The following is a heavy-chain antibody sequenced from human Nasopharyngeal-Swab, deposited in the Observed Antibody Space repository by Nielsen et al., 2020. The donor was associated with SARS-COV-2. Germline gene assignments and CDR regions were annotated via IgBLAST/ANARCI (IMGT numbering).Heavy chain of an antibody. CDR2: INTNTGNP. CDR3: ARTGYSSGWRHFDY. Sequence: ASVKVSCKASGYTFTSYAMNWVRQAPGQGLEWMGWINTNTGNPTYAQGFTGRFVFSLDTSVSTVYLQISSLKAEDTAVYYCARTGYSSGWRHFDYWGQGTLVTVSS. V-gene: IGHV7-4-1*02. CDR1: GYTFTSYA. J-gene: IGHJ4*02. D-gene: IGHD6-19*01.